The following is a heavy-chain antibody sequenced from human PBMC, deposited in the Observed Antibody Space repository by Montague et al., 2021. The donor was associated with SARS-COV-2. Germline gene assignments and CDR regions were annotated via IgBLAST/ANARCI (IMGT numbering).Heavy chain of an antibody. CDR2: IYYSGSS. CDR3: ARDSGITIFGVVVMQAFDN. D-gene: IGHD3-3*01. CDR1: GGSISSGGYY. J-gene: IGHJ3*02. Sequence: TLSLTCTVSGGSISSGGYYWSWIRQHPGKGLEWIGYIYYSGSSYYNPSRKSRVTISVDTSKNQFSLKLSSVTAADTAVYYCARDSGITIFGVVVMQAFDNWGQGTMVTVSS. V-gene: IGHV4-31*03.